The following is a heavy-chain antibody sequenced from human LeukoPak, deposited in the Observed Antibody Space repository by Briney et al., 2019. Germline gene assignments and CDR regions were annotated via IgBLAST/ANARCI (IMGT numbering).Heavy chain of an antibody. CDR1: GGSITGHY. V-gene: IGHV4-59*08. CDR3: ARYDPSDYATSGLYYGVYFDS. J-gene: IGHJ4*02. Sequence: SETLSLTCSVSGGSITGHYWSWIRQSPRKGLEWIGYIYYNENTNYNPSLKSRVIILLDMSKNQFSLKLTSVTAADTAIYYCARYDPSDYATSGLYYGVYFDSWGQGTLVSASS. CDR2: IYYNENT. D-gene: IGHD3-22*01.